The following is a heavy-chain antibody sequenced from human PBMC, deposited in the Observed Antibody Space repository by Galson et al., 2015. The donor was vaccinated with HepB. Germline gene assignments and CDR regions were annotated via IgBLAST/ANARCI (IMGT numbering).Heavy chain of an antibody. V-gene: IGHV3-49*04. CDR2: IRSKAYGGTT. D-gene: IGHD6-13*01. CDR1: GFTFGDYA. Sequence: SLRLSCAASGFTFGDYAMSWVRQAPGKGLEWVGFIRSKAYGGTTEYAASVKGRFTISRDDSKSIAYLQMNSLKTEDTAVYYCTSRYSSSWYGGDYWGQGTLVTVSS. CDR3: TSRYSSSWYGGDY. J-gene: IGHJ4*02.